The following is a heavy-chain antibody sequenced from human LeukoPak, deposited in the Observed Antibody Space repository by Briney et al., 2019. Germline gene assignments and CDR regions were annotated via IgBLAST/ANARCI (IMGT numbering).Heavy chain of an antibody. CDR2: ISSSSSTI. CDR3: ARDRLTGAFDY. Sequence: GGSLGLSCAASGFTFSSYSMNWFRQAPGKGLEWVSYISSSSSTIYYADSVKGRFTISRDNAKNSLYLQMNSLRAEDTAVYYCARDRLTGAFDYWGQGTLVTVSS. CDR1: GFTFSSYS. D-gene: IGHD3-9*01. J-gene: IGHJ4*02. V-gene: IGHV3-48*01.